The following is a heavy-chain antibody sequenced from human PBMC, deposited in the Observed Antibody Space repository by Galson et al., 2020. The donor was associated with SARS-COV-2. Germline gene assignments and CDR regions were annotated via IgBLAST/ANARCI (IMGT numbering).Heavy chain of an antibody. J-gene: IGHJ4*02. CDR2: IYYSGST. V-gene: IGHV4-59*01. D-gene: IGHD1-26*01. Sequence: TLSLTCTVSGGTISSYYWNWIRQTPGKGLEWIGYIYYSGSTNYNPSLKSRVTISLDTSKNQFSLKMKSVTAADTAVYYCARGWGVGALGLRKFDYWGQGTLVTVS. CDR1: GGTISSYY. CDR3: ARGWGVGALGLRKFDY.